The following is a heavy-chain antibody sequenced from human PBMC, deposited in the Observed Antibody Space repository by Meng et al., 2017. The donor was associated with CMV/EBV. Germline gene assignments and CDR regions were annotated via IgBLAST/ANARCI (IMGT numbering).Heavy chain of an antibody. J-gene: IGHJ4*02. CDR2: IYYSGST. CDR3: ARDNRRGGVDY. V-gene: IGHV4-30-4*08. CDR1: GGSISSGDYY. D-gene: IGHD3-3*01. Sequence: QVDMQTSGLGLFKTSQTRSHTCTVSGGSISSGDYYWSWIRPPTGKGLEWIGYIYYSGSTYYNPFLKSRVTISVDTSKNQFSLKLSSVTAADTAVYYCARDNRRGGVDYWGQGTLVTVSS.